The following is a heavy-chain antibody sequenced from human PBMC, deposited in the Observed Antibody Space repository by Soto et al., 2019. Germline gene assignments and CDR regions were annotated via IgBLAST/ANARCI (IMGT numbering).Heavy chain of an antibody. CDR2: IYPGDSDT. J-gene: IGHJ4*02. D-gene: IGHD3-16*01. Sequence: SGESLKISCKASGYTFTDNWIGWVRQMPGKGLEWMGIIYPGDSDTRYSPSFQGQVTISADKSISTAYLQWSNLKASDTAMYYCARGARRHYFDYWGQGTLVTVSS. CDR3: ARGARRHYFDY. V-gene: IGHV5-51*01. CDR1: GYTFTDNW.